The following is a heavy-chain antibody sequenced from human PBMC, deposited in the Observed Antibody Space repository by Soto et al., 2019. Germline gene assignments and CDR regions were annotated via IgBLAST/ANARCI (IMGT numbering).Heavy chain of an antibody. Sequence: GGSLRLSCAASGFTVSSNYMSWVRQAPGKGLEWVSVIYSGGSTYYADSVKGRFTISRDNSKNTLYLQMNSLRAEDTAVYYCALFIVGTEYYYYSYGMDVWGQGTTVTVSS. CDR2: IYSGGST. D-gene: IGHD1-26*01. CDR1: GFTVSSNY. CDR3: ALFIVGTEYYYYSYGMDV. V-gene: IGHV3-53*01. J-gene: IGHJ6*02.